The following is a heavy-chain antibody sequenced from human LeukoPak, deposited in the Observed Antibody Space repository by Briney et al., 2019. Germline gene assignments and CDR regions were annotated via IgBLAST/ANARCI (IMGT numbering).Heavy chain of an antibody. J-gene: IGHJ6*04. V-gene: IGHV4-34*01. CDR1: GGSFSGYY. D-gene: IGHD6-19*01. CDR2: INHSGST. CDR3: ASRYSSGWYYGMDV. Sequence: SETLSLTCAVYGGSFSGYYWSWIRQPPGKGLEWIGEINHSGSTNYNPSLKSRVTISVDTSKNQFSLKLSSVTAADTAVYYCASRYSSGWYYGMDVWGKGTAVTVSP.